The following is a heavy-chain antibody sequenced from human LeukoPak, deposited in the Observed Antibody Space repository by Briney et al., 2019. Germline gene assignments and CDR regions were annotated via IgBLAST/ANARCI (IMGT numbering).Heavy chain of an antibody. V-gene: IGHV3-30*02. CDR3: AKRPMDV. Sequence: GGSLRLSCTASGFTLSNYWMAWVRQAPGKGLEWVAFNRYDGSNKYYADSVKGRFTISRDNSKNTLYLQMNSLRAEDTAVYYCAKRPMDVWGKGTTVTVSS. CDR1: GFTLSNYW. J-gene: IGHJ6*03. CDR2: NRYDGSNK.